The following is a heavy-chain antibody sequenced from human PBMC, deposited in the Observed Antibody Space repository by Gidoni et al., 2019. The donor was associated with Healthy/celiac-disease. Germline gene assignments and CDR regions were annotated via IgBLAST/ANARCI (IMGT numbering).Heavy chain of an antibody. CDR1: GGSFSGYY. Sequence: QVQLQQWGAGLLKPSETLSLTCAVYGGSFSGYYWSWIRQPPGKGLEWIGEINHSGSTNYNPSLKSRVTISVDTSKNQFSLKLSSVTAADTAVYYCARGRLFGILTGYYGGYFDYWGQGTLVTVSS. V-gene: IGHV4-34*01. CDR3: ARGRLFGILTGYYGGYFDY. D-gene: IGHD3-9*01. CDR2: INHSGST. J-gene: IGHJ4*02.